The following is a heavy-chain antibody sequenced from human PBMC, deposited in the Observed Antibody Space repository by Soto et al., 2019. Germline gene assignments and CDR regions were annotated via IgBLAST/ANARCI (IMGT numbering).Heavy chain of an antibody. V-gene: IGHV3-74*01. CDR3: AREGALKPFSS. CDR1: GFTFSSYW. Sequence: HPGGSLRLSCAASGFTFSSYWMHWVRQAPGKGLVWVSRINSDGSSTSYADSVKGRFTISRDNAKNTLYLQRNSLRAEDTAVYYCAREGALKPFSSWGQGALVTVSS. J-gene: IGHJ5*02. CDR2: INSDGSST.